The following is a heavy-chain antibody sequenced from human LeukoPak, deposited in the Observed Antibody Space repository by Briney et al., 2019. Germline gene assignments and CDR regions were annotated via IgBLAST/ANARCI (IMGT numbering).Heavy chain of an antibody. Sequence: GGSLRLSCAASGFIFNNYGLIWVRQAPGKGLEWVSAISNDGGGTNYADFVKGRFTVSRDNSKNTLFLQMNSLRAEDTALYYCAKGSSGHFVDLWGQGTLVTVSP. CDR2: ISNDGGGT. CDR3: AKGSSGHFVDL. V-gene: IGHV3-23*01. D-gene: IGHD3-22*01. J-gene: IGHJ5*02. CDR1: GFIFNNYG.